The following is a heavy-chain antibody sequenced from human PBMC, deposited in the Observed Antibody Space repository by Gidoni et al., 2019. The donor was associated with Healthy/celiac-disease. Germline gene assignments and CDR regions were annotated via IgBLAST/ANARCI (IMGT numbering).Heavy chain of an antibody. Sequence: EVQLVESGGGLVQPGGSPRLSCAASGFTFSSYSMNWVRQAPGKWLEWVSYISSSSSTIYYADSVKGRFTISRDNAKNSLYLQMNSLRAEDTAVYYCASESWEFDYWGQGTLVTVSS. V-gene: IGHV3-48*01. CDR3: ASESWEFDY. J-gene: IGHJ4*02. D-gene: IGHD6-13*01. CDR2: ISSSSSTI. CDR1: GFTFSSYS.